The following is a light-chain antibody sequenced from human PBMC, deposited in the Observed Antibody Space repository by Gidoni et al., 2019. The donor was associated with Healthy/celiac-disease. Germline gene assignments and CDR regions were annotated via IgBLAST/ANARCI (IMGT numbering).Light chain of an antibody. Sequence: QSALTQPSSVSASPGPSITISCTGTSSDVGGYNYVSWYQQHPGKAPKLMIYEVSNRPSGVPDRFSGSKSGNTASLTISGLQAEDEADYYCSSYTSSSTPVFGGGTKLTVL. J-gene: IGLJ2*01. V-gene: IGLV2-14*01. CDR1: SSDVGGYNY. CDR2: EVS. CDR3: SSYTSSSTPV.